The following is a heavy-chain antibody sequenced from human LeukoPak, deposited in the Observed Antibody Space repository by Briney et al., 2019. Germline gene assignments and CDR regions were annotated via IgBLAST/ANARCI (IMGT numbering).Heavy chain of an antibody. CDR2: INPNSGGT. J-gene: IGHJ6*03. Sequence: ASVKVSCKASGYTFTCYYMHWVRQAPGQGLEWMGWINPNSGGTNYAQKFQGRVTMTMDTSISTAYMELSRLRSDDTAVYYCARDPPYDKGTYYMDVWGKGTTVTVSS. V-gene: IGHV1-2*02. CDR1: GYTFTCYY. D-gene: IGHD3-22*01. CDR3: ARDPPYDKGTYYMDV.